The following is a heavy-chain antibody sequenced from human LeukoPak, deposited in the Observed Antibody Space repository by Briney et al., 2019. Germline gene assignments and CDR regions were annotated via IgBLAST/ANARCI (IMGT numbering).Heavy chain of an antibody. Sequence: SQTLSLTCTVSGGSISSGGYYWSWIRQPPGKGLEWIGYIYHSGSTYYNPSLKSRVTISVDTSKNQFSLKLSSVTAADTAVYYCAREATRGHNWFDPWGQGTLVTVSS. V-gene: IGHV4-30-2*05. CDR2: IYHSGST. CDR1: GGSISSGGYY. CDR3: AREATRGHNWFDP. J-gene: IGHJ5*02.